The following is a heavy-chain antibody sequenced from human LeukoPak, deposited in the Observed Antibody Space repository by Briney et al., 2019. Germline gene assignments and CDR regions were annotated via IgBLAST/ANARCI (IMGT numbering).Heavy chain of an antibody. Sequence: NPSETLSLTCTVSGGSISSYYWSCIRQPPGKGLEWIGYIYYSGSTNYNPSLKSRVTISVDTSKNQFSLKLSSVTAADTAVYYCARTIFGVVILTSYYFDYWGQGTLVTVSS. J-gene: IGHJ4*02. CDR2: IYYSGST. V-gene: IGHV4-59*01. CDR3: ARTIFGVVILTSYYFDY. D-gene: IGHD3-3*01. CDR1: GGSISSYY.